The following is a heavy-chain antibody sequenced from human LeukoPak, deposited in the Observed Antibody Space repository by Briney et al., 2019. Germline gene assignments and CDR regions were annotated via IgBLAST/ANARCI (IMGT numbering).Heavy chain of an antibody. Sequence: PSGGSLRLXCAASGFPCSSYAMSWVRRAPGKGLESVSAISGRGGSTFYADSVKGRFTISRDNSNNTLYLQMNSLRAEDTAVYYCAKGARSGGYYYYYYMDVWGKGTTVTVSS. V-gene: IGHV3-23*01. D-gene: IGHD2-15*01. CDR2: ISGRGGST. J-gene: IGHJ6*03. CDR3: AKGARSGGYYYYYYMDV. CDR1: GFPCSSYA.